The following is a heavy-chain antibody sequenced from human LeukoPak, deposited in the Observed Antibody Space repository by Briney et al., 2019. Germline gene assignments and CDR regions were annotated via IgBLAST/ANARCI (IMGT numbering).Heavy chain of an antibody. V-gene: IGHV3-48*03. CDR2: ISSSGSTI. J-gene: IGHJ4*02. D-gene: IGHD3-22*01. CDR1: GFTCSSYA. CDR3: ARVPPGYYDSSGYYYDY. Sequence: PGGSLRLSCAASGFTCSSYAMSWVRQAPGKGLEWVSYISSSGSTIYYADSVKGRFTISRDNAKNSLYLQMNSLRAEDTAVYYCARVPPGYYDSSGYYYDYWGQGTLVTVSS.